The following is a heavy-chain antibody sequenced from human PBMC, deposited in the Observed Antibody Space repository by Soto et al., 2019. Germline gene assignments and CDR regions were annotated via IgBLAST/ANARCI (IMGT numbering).Heavy chain of an antibody. D-gene: IGHD3-22*01. Sequence: PSETLSLTCTVSGGYISNSRYYWAWIRLPPGKGLEWIGSIYHTGNTYYNPSLRSRVTISVDTSKNQFSLKLTSVTDADTAVYYCARDYYDSSDYTTNWFDPWGQGTLVTVSS. V-gene: IGHV4-39*01. CDR3: ARDYYDSSDYTTNWFDP. CDR2: IYHTGNT. CDR1: GGYISNSRYY. J-gene: IGHJ5*02.